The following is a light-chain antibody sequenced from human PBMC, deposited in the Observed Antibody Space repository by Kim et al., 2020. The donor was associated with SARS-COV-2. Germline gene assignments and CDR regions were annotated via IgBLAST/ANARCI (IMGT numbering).Light chain of an antibody. CDR2: GAS. CDR1: QSISRSY. V-gene: IGKV3-20*01. Sequence: EIVLTQSPGTLSLSPGERATFSCRASQSISRSYLAWYQQQPGQAPRLLIYGASSRATGIPDRFSGSASGTDFTLTISRLEPEDFAMYYCHQYGSSPRTFGGGTKVDIK. J-gene: IGKJ4*01. CDR3: HQYGSSPRT.